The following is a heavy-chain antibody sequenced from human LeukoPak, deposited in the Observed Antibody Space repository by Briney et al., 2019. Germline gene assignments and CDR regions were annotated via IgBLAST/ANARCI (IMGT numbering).Heavy chain of an antibody. CDR2: IVATDGSK. CDR1: GFTFSAYS. D-gene: IGHD2-2*01. CDR3: AKDPRFPYCSSTTCAYAFDI. V-gene: IGHV3-48*02. J-gene: IGHJ3*02. Sequence: QPGGSLRLSCAASGFTFSAYSMNWVRQAPGKGLELVSYIVATDGSKYYADSVKGRFSISRDNAKNSLYLQMNSLRDEDTAVYYCAKDPRFPYCSSTTCAYAFDIWGQGTMVTVSS.